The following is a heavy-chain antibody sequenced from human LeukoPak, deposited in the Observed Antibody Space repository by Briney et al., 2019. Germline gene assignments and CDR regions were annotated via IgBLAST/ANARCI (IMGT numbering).Heavy chain of an antibody. CDR2: ISYDGSNK. D-gene: IGHD5-12*01. CDR1: GFTFSSYG. V-gene: IGHV3-30*18. J-gene: IGHJ4*02. Sequence: GGALRLSCAASGFTFSSYGMPWVRQAPGKGVGGGAVISYDGSNKYYADSVKGRFTISRDNSKNTLYLQMNSLRAEDTAVYYCAKVVITSGYSGYGGDYWGQGTLVTVSS. CDR3: AKVVITSGYSGYGGDY.